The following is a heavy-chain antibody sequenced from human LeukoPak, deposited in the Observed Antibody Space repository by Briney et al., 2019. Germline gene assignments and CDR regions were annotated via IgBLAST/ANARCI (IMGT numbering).Heavy chain of an antibody. CDR1: GGSISSYY. D-gene: IGHD6-6*01. J-gene: IGHJ3*02. CDR2: IYYSGST. CDR3: AREYSTSSTAFDI. Sequence: SQTLSLTCTVSGGSISSYYWSWIRQPPGKGLEWIGYIYYSGSTNYNPSLKSRVTISVDTSKNQFSLKLSSLTAADTAVYYCAREYSTSSTAFDIWGQGTMVTVSS. V-gene: IGHV4-59*12.